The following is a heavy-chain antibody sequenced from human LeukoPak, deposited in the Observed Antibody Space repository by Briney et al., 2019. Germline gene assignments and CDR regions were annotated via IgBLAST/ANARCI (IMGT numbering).Heavy chain of an antibody. D-gene: IGHD2-2*01. V-gene: IGHV1-18*01. Sequence: ASVKVSCKASGYTFTSYGISWVRQAPGQGLEWMGWISAYNGNTNYAQKLQGRVTMTTDTSTSTAYMELRSLRSDDTAMYYCARDFRYCSSTSCYYYYYGMDVWGQGTTVTVSS. J-gene: IGHJ6*02. CDR1: GYTFTSYG. CDR2: ISAYNGNT. CDR3: ARDFRYCSSTSCYYYYYGMDV.